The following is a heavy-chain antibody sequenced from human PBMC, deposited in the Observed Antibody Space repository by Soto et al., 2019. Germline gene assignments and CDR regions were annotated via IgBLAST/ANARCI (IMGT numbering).Heavy chain of an antibody. V-gene: IGHV3-23*01. Sequence: GGSLRLSCAASGFTFSSYAMSWVRQAPGKGLEWVSAISGSGGSTYYADSVKGRFTISRDNSKNTLYLQMNSLRAEDTAVYYCAKDFSHLLIGRFPSFDYWGQGTLVTVSS. CDR3: AKDFSHLLIGRFPSFDY. CDR2: ISGSGGST. D-gene: IGHD1-20*01. J-gene: IGHJ4*02. CDR1: GFTFSSYA.